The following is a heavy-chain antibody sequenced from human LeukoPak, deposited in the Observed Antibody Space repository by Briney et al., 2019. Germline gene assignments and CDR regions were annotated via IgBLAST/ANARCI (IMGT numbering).Heavy chain of an antibody. Sequence: GGSLRLSCAASGFTFSSYGMHLVRQAPGKGLEWVAFIRYDGSNKYYADSVKGRFTISRDNSKNTLYLQMNSLRAEDTAVYYCAKDRITIFGVLIADAFDIWGQGTMVTVSS. CDR1: GFTFSSYG. V-gene: IGHV3-30*02. J-gene: IGHJ3*02. CDR3: AKDRITIFGVLIADAFDI. CDR2: IRYDGSNK. D-gene: IGHD3-3*01.